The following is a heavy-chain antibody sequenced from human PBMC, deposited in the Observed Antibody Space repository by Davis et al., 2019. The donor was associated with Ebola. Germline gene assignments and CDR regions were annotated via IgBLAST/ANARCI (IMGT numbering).Heavy chain of an antibody. CDR2: INHSGST. CDR3: ARLDIAALDY. Sequence: MPSETLSLTCAVYGGSFSGYYWSWIRQPPGKGLEWIGEINHSGSTNYNPSLKSRVTISVDTSKNQFSLKLSSVTAADTAVYYCARLDIAALDYWGQGTLVTVSS. D-gene: IGHD6-13*01. CDR1: GGSFSGYY. V-gene: IGHV4-34*01. J-gene: IGHJ4*02.